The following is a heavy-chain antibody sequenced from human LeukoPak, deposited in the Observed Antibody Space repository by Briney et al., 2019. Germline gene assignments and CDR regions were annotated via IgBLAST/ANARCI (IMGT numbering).Heavy chain of an antibody. Sequence: PGGSLRLSCAASGFTFSNYGMSWVRQAPGKGLEWVSAISGSGGSTYYADSVKGRFTISRDNSKNTLYLQMNSLRAEDTAVYYCAKSLGGRLYYFDYWGQGTLVTVSS. V-gene: IGHV3-23*01. D-gene: IGHD3-16*01. CDR2: ISGSGGST. CDR3: AKSLGGRLYYFDY. CDR1: GFTFSNYG. J-gene: IGHJ4*02.